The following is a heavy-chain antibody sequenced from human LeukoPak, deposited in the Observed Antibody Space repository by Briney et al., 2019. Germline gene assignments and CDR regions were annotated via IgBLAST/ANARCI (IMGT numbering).Heavy chain of an antibody. CDR3: AREGDIVVVPDGMDV. D-gene: IGHD2-2*01. CDR2: ISAYNGNT. CDR1: GYTFTSYG. Sequence: GASVKVSCKASGYTFTSYGISWVRQAPGQGLEWMGWISAYNGNTNYAQKLQGRVTMTTDTSTSTAYMELRSLRSDDTAVYYCAREGDIVVVPDGMDVWGQGTTVTVSS. V-gene: IGHV1-18*01. J-gene: IGHJ6*02.